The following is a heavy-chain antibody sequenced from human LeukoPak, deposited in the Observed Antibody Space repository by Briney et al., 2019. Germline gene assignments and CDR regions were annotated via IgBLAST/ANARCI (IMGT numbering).Heavy chain of an antibody. J-gene: IGHJ4*02. CDR3: TRDRGKYYYDSSGSAPDFDS. Sequence: GGSLRLSCATSGFTFSFYEMNWVRQAPGKGLEWVSYINSGGTSIYYADSVKGRFTISRDNAKNSLYLQMNSLRAEDTAVYYCTRDRGKYYYDSSGSAPDFDSWGQGTLVTVSS. D-gene: IGHD3-22*01. CDR2: INSGGTSI. CDR1: GFTFSFYE. V-gene: IGHV3-48*03.